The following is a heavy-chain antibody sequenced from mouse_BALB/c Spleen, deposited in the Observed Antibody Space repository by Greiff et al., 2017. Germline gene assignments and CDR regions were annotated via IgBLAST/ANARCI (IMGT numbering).Heavy chain of an antibody. Sequence: EVQVVESGGGLVKPGGSLKLSCAASGFTFSSYAMSWVRQTPEKRLEWVATISSGGSYTYYPDSVKGRFTISRDNAKNTLYLQMSSLRSEDTAMYYCARHGLGDYPWFAYWGQGTLVTVSA. D-gene: IGHD2-4*01. J-gene: IGHJ3*01. CDR3: ARHGLGDYPWFAY. CDR2: ISSGGSYT. CDR1: GFTFSSYA. V-gene: IGHV5-9-3*01.